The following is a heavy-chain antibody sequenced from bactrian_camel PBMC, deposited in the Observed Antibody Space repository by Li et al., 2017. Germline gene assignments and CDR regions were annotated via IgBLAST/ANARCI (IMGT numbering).Heavy chain of an antibody. CDR3: APVVSNL. Sequence: HVQLVESGGGLVQPGVSLRLSCAASVFTFSSFAMSWVRQAPGKGLEWVSAIYTDANSTFYADSVKGRFTISRDNGKNTVYLQMNSLKSEDTALYYCAPVVSNLWGQGTQVTVS. CDR2: IYTDANST. V-gene: IGHV3S7*01. J-gene: IGHJ4*01. D-gene: IGHD2*01. CDR1: VFTFSSFA.